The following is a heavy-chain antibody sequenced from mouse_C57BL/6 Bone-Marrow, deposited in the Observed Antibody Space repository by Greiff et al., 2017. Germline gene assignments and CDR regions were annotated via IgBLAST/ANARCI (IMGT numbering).Heavy chain of an antibody. CDR2: ISNLAYSI. CDR1: GFTFSDYG. V-gene: IGHV5-15*01. CDR3: ARRNYYGSSYWYFDV. Sequence: EVKVVESGGGLVQPGGSLKLSCAASGFTFSDYGMAWVRQAPRKGPEWVAFISNLAYSIYYADTVTGRFTISRENAKNTLYLEMSSLMSEDTAMYYCARRNYYGSSYWYFDVWGTGTTVTVSS. D-gene: IGHD1-1*01. J-gene: IGHJ1*03.